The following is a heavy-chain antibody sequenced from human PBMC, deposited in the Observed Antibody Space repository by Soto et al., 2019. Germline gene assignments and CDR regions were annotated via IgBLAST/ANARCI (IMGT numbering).Heavy chain of an antibody. Sequence: PGESLKISCKGSGYSFTSYWIGWVRQMPGKGLEWMGIIYPGDSDTRYSPSFQGQVTISADKSISTAYLQWSSLKASDTAMYYCARGGRGFLEWLPPRQTWLDPWGQGTLVTVSS. D-gene: IGHD3-3*01. J-gene: IGHJ5*02. CDR3: ARGGRGFLEWLPPRQTWLDP. V-gene: IGHV5-51*01. CDR2: IYPGDSDT. CDR1: GYSFTSYW.